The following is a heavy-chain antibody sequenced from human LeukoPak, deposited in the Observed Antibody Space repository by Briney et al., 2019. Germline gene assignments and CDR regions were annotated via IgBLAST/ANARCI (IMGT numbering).Heavy chain of an antibody. CDR2: IYYSGST. V-gene: IGHV4-59*07. CDR1: GGSISSYY. CDR3: ARSARRVGAYDY. Sequence: SDTLSLTCTVSGGSISSYYWSWIRQPPGKGLEWIGYIYYSGSTNYNPSLKSRVTISVDTSKNQFSLKLSSVTAADTAVYYCARSARRVGAYDYWGQGTLVTVSS. J-gene: IGHJ4*02. D-gene: IGHD1-26*01.